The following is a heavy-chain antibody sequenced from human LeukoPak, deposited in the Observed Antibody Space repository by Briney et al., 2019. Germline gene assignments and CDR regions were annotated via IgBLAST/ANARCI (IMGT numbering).Heavy chain of an antibody. CDR2: INPNSGGT. D-gene: IGHD6-13*01. Sequence: GASVKVSCKASGYTFTGYYMHWVRQAPGQGLEWMGWINPNSGGTNCAQKFQGRVTMTRDTSISTAYMELSRLRSDDTAVYYCARDWGIAAAGADYWGQGTLVTVSS. V-gene: IGHV1-2*02. CDR3: ARDWGIAAAGADY. CDR1: GYTFTGYY. J-gene: IGHJ4*02.